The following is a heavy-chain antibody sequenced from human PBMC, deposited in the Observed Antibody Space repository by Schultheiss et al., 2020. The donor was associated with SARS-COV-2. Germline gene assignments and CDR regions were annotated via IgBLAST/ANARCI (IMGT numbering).Heavy chain of an antibody. Sequence: GSLRLSCAVSGYSISSGYYWSWIRQPPGKGLEWIGEINHSGSTNYNPSLKSRVTISVDTSKNQVSLNLTSVTATDTAVYYCARSGSYYYMNVWGKGTTVTVSS. CDR2: INHSGST. D-gene: IGHD3-10*01. V-gene: IGHV4-38-2*01. CDR1: GYSISSGYY. J-gene: IGHJ6*03. CDR3: ARSGSYYYMNV.